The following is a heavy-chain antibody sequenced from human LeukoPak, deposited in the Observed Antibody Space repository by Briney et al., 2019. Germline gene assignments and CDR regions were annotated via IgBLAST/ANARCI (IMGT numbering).Heavy chain of an antibody. CDR2: MNPNSGNT. CDR1: GYTFTSYD. CDR3: ARGSYYGSGSYSD. Sequence: VKVSCKASGYTFTSYDINWVRQATGQGLEWMGWMNPNSGNTGYAQKFQGRVTITRNTSINTAYMELSSLRSEDTAVYYCARGSYYGSGSYSDWGQGTLVTVSS. D-gene: IGHD3-10*01. V-gene: IGHV1-8*03. J-gene: IGHJ4*02.